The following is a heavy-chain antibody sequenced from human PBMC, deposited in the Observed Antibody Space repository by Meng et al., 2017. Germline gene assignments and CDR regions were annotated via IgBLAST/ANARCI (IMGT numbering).Heavy chain of an antibody. D-gene: IGHD7-27*01. CDR2: IIPILGIA. J-gene: IGHJ5*02. Sequence: QVQLGQSGAEVKKPGSSAKVSCKASGGTFSSYTISWVRQAPGQGLEWMGRIIPILGIANYAQKFQGRVTITADKSTSTAYMELSSLRSEDTAVYYCASGPPGWFDPWGQGTLVTVYS. CDR3: ASGPPGWFDP. CDR1: GGTFSSYT. V-gene: IGHV1-69*02.